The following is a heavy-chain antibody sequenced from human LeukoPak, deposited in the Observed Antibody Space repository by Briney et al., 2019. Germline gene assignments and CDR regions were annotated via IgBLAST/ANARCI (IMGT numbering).Heavy chain of an antibody. D-gene: IGHD6-19*01. J-gene: IGHJ4*02. CDR3: ARFQLWLAEDC. Sequence: PSETLSLTCTVSGGSISSYYWSWIRQPPGKGLEWIGYIYYSGSTNYNPSLKSRVTISVDTSKNQFSLKLSSVTAADTAVYYCARFQLWLAEDCWGQGTLVTVSS. CDR2: IYYSGST. CDR1: GGSISSYY. V-gene: IGHV4-59*01.